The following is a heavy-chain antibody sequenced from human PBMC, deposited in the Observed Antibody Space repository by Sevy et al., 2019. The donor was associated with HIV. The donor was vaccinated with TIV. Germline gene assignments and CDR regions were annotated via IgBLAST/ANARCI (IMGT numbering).Heavy chain of an antibody. CDR2: IIPIFGTA. D-gene: IGHD4-17*01. CDR1: GGTFSSYA. J-gene: IGHJ6*02. Sequence: ASVKVSCKASGGTFSSYAISWVRQAPGQGLEWMGGIIPIFGTANYAQKFQGRVTITADESTSTAYMELSSLRSEDTAVYYWARARLYGDYYYGMDVWGQGTTVTVSS. CDR3: ARARLYGDYYYGMDV. V-gene: IGHV1-69*13.